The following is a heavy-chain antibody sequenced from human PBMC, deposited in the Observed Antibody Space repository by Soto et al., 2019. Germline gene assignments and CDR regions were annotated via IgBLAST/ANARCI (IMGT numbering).Heavy chain of an antibody. CDR3: ARGGPPYYYYGMDV. V-gene: IGHV3-74*01. J-gene: IGHJ6*02. CDR1: GFTFSSYW. Sequence: GGPRLSCAASGFTFSSYWMHWVRQAPGKGLVWVSRINSDGSSTSYADSVKGRFTISRDNAKNTLYLQMNSLRAEDTAVYYCARGGPPYYYYGMDVWGQGTTVTVSS. D-gene: IGHD3-16*01. CDR2: INSDGSST.